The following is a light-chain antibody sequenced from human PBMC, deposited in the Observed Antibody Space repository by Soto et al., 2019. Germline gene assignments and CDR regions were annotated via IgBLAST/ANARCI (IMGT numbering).Light chain of an antibody. J-gene: IGKJ1*01. CDR3: QQYGSSPRT. CDR2: DAS. Sequence: EIVLTQSPGTLSLSPGERATLSCRASQSLSSSQVAWYQQKPGQAPRLLIHDASSRATGISDRFTGSGSGTDFTLTITTLEPEDFAVYYCQQYGSSPRTFGLGTKVEI. V-gene: IGKV3-20*01. CDR1: QSLSSSQ.